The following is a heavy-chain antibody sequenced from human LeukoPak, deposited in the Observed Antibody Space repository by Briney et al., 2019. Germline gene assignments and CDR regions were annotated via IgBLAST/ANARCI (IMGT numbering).Heavy chain of an antibody. V-gene: IGHV3-64D*09. CDR1: GFTFSNYA. J-gene: IGHJ5*02. Sequence: GGSLRLSCSASGFTFSNYAMHWVRQAPGKGLEYVSAISSNGDSTYYADSVKGRFIISRDNSKNSLSLQMSSLRPEDTAVYYCVESASSFGANWFDPWGQGTLVTVSS. CDR3: VESASSFGANWFDP. CDR2: ISSNGDST. D-gene: IGHD3-3*01.